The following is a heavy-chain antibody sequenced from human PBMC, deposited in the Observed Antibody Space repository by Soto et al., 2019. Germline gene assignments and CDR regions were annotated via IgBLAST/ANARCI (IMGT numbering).Heavy chain of an antibody. CDR2: IIPILGIA. Sequence: QVQLVQSGAEVKKPGSSVKVSCKASGGTFSSYTISWVRQAPGQGLEWMGRIIPILGIANYAQKFQGRVTITADKSTSTAYMELSSLRSEDTAVYYCARDHRVVDIVATSSYYFDYWGQGTLVTVSS. J-gene: IGHJ4*02. CDR1: GGTFSSYT. D-gene: IGHD5-12*01. V-gene: IGHV1-69*08. CDR3: ARDHRVVDIVATSSYYFDY.